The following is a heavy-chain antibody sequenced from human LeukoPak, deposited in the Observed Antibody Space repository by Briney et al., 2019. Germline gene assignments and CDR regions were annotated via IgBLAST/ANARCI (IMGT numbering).Heavy chain of an antibody. V-gene: IGHV3-21*01. CDR2: ISSSSSYI. CDR3: ARGAYSSSWYVGNY. D-gene: IGHD6-13*01. CDR1: GFTFSSYS. Sequence: KSGGSLRLSCAASGFTFSSYSMNWVRQAPGKGLEWVSSISSSSSYIYYADSVKGRFTISRDNAKNSLYLQMNSLRAEGTAVYYCARGAYSSSWYVGNYWGQGTLVTVSS. J-gene: IGHJ4*02.